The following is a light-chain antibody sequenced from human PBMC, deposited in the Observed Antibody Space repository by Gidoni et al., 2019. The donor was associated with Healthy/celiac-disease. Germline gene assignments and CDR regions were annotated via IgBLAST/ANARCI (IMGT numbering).Light chain of an antibody. V-gene: IGKV3-11*01. CDR2: DAS. Sequence: EIVLTQSPATLSLSPGERATLSCRASQSVRSYLAWYQQKPGQAPRLLIYDASNRATDIPARFSGSGSGTDFTLTISSLEPEDFVIYYCQQRSDWPSVFTFGPGTKVDIK. J-gene: IGKJ3*01. CDR3: QQRSDWPSVFT. CDR1: QSVRSY.